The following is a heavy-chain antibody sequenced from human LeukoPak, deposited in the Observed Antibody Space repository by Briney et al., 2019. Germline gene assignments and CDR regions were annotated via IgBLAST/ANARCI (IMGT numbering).Heavy chain of an antibody. J-gene: IGHJ3*02. CDR1: GFTFSNAW. Sequence: GGSLRLSCAASGFTFSNAWMSWVRQAPGKGLEWVGRIKSKTDGGTTDYAAPVKGRFTISRDDSKNTLYLQMNSLKTEDTAVYYCTTSFYVDDAFDIWGQGTMVTVSS. D-gene: IGHD5/OR15-5a*01. CDR2: IKSKTDGGTT. CDR3: TTSFYVDDAFDI. V-gene: IGHV3-15*01.